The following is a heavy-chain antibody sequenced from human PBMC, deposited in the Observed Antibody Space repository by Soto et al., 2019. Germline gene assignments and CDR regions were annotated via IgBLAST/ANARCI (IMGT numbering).Heavy chain of an antibody. D-gene: IGHD3-9*01. CDR2: INPNSGGT. CDR1: GYTFTGYY. CDR3: ARDSGLRYFDWSPLDV. V-gene: IGHV1-2*04. Sequence: ASVKVSCKASGYTFTGYYMHWVRQAPGQGLEWMGWINPNSGGTNYAQKFQGWVTMTRDTSISTAYIELSRLRSDDTAVYYCARDSGLRYFDWSPLDVWGKGTTVTVS. J-gene: IGHJ6*03.